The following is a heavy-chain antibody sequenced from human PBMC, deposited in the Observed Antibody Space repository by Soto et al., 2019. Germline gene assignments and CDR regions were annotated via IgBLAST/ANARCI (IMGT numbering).Heavy chain of an antibody. CDR2: ISDDGSNT. J-gene: IGHJ4*02. D-gene: IGHD6-13*01. V-gene: IGHV3-30-3*01. CDR1: GFTFSRHT. CDR3: ARVGSSWSFDY. Sequence: GGSLRLSCAASGFTFSRHTMHWVRQAPGKGLEWVAAISDDGSNTYYADSVRGRFTISRDSSKNTLYLQMNSLRAEDTAVYYCARVGSSWSFDYWGQGTLVTVSS.